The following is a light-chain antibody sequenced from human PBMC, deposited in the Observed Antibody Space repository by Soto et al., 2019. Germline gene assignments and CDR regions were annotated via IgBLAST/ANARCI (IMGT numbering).Light chain of an antibody. CDR1: QSISTW. CDR2: KAS. J-gene: IGKJ1*01. V-gene: IGKV1-5*03. CDR3: QQYNSYVWT. Sequence: DIQMTQSPSTLSASLGDRVTITCRASQSISTWLAWYQQKPGKAPKLLIYKASSLESGVPSRFSGSASGTEFTLTISSLQPDDFATYYCQQYNSYVWTFGQGTKVDI.